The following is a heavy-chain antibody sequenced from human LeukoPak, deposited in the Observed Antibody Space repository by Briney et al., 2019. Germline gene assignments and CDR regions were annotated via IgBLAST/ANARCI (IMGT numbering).Heavy chain of an antibody. J-gene: IGHJ3*02. CDR3: ARVIAGATGAFDI. CDR1: GGSISSSSYY. V-gene: IGHV4-39*07. D-gene: IGHD1-26*01. CDR2: IYTSGST. Sequence: SETLSLTCTVSGGSISSSSYYWGWIRQPPGKGLEWIGSIYTSGSTNYNPSLKSRVTISVDTSKNQFSLKLSSVTAADTAVYYCARVIAGATGAFDIWGQGTMVTVSS.